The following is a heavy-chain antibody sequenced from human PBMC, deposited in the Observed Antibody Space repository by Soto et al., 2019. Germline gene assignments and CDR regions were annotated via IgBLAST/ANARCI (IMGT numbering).Heavy chain of an antibody. J-gene: IGHJ4*02. Sequence: QVQLVQSGAEVKKPGASVKVSCKASGYTFASYAISWMRQAPGQGLEWMGWISAYNGNTNYAQKLQGRVTMTTDTSTRTAYMALRSLRSDDTAVYYCSRDRPPPDYWGQRTLVTVSS. CDR1: GYTFASYA. V-gene: IGHV1-18*01. CDR3: SRDRPPPDY. CDR2: ISAYNGNT.